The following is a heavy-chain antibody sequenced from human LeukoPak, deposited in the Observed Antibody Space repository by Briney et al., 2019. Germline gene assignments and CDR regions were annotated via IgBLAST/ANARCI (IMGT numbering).Heavy chain of an antibody. CDR3: ARDFDRYYFDY. CDR2: ISSSGSTI. V-gene: IGHV3-48*03. D-gene: IGHD3-9*01. Sequence: GGSLRLSCAASGFTFSNYEMNWVRQAPGKGLEWVSYISSSGSTIYYADSVKGRFTISRDNAKNTLYLQMNSLRAEDTAVYYCARDFDRYYFDYWGQGTLVTVSS. J-gene: IGHJ4*02. CDR1: GFTFSNYE.